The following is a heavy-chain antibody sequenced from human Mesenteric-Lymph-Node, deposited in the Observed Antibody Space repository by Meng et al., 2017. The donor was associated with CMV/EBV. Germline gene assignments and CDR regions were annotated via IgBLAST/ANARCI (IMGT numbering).Heavy chain of an antibody. CDR3: ARETESMSTRTFAH. CDR1: CFTFSGYW. J-gene: IGHJ4*02. Sequence: SCFTFSGYWMHWLRQAPVRGLVWVSRVYSDGTTLNYADSVTGRFPISRDNAKNTVYLEMNSLRAEDTAVYFCARETESMSTRTFAHWGQGTLVTVSS. CDR2: VYSDGTTL. D-gene: IGHD1-1*01. V-gene: IGHV3-74*01.